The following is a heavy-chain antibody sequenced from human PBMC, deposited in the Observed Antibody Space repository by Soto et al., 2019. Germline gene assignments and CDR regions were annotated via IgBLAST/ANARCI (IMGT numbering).Heavy chain of an antibody. Sequence: QVQLVQSGAEEKKPGASVKVSCKASGYTFTSYAMHWVRQAPGQRLEWMGWINAGNGNTKYSQKFQGSVTITRDTSASTAYMELSSLRSEDTAVYYCARAVAVPADFAYWGQGTLVTVSS. CDR1: GYTFTSYA. CDR2: INAGNGNT. CDR3: ARAVAVPADFAY. V-gene: IGHV1-3*05. D-gene: IGHD6-19*01. J-gene: IGHJ4*02.